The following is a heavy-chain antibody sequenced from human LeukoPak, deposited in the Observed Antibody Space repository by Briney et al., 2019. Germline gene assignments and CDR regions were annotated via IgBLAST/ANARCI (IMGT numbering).Heavy chain of an antibody. V-gene: IGHV3-74*01. CDR3: ARDEAGYCSGGSCP. CDR1: GFTFSSYW. CDR2: INGDGSST. Sequence: PGGSLRLSCAASGFTFSSYWMHWVRQPPGKGPVWVSRINGDGSSTSYAESVEGRFTISRDNAKNTLYLQMNSLRVEDTAVYYCARDEAGYCSGGSCPWGQGTLVTVSS. J-gene: IGHJ5*02. D-gene: IGHD2-15*01.